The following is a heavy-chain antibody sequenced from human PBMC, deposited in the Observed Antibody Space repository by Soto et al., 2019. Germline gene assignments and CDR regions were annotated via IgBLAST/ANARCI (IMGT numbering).Heavy chain of an antibody. CDR2: ISYDGSNK. D-gene: IGHD3-3*01. V-gene: IGHV3-30*18. J-gene: IGHJ6*02. CDR1: GFTFSSYG. Sequence: LRLSCAASGFTFSSYGMHWVRQAPGKGLEWVAVISYDGSNKYYADSVKGRFTISRDNSKNTLYLQMNSLRAEDTAVYYCAKSEAFGVVIFCPMDVWGQGTTVTVSS. CDR3: AKSEAFGVVIFCPMDV.